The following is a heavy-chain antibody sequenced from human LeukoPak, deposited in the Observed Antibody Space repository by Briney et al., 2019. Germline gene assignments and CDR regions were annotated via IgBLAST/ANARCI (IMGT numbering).Heavy chain of an antibody. V-gene: IGHV3-9*01. Sequence: PGRSLRLSCAASGFTFDDYAMHWVRQAPGKGLEWVSGISWNSGSIGYADSVKGRFTISRDNAKNSLYLQLNSLRAEDTALYYCAKGSIVVVVAATLENAFDIWGQGTMVTVSS. D-gene: IGHD2-15*01. CDR1: GFTFDDYA. CDR3: AKGSIVVVVAATLENAFDI. J-gene: IGHJ3*02. CDR2: ISWNSGSI.